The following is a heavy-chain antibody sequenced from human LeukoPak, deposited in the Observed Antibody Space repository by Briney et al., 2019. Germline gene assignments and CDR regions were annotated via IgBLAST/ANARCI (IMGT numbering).Heavy chain of an antibody. CDR3: ARAGPAAYCSGGSCLYYMDV. V-gene: IGHV3-11*01. CDR2: ISSSGSTI. J-gene: IGHJ6*03. CDR1: GFTFSDYY. D-gene: IGHD2-15*01. Sequence: AGGSLRLSCAASGFTFSDYYMSWIRQAPGKGLEWVSYISSSGSTIYYADSVKGRFTISRDNAKNSLYLQMNSLRAEDTAVYYCARAGPAAYCSGGSCLYYMDVWGKGTTVTVSS.